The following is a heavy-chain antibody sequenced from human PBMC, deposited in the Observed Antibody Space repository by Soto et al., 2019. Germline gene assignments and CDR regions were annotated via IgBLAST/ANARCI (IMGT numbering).Heavy chain of an antibody. J-gene: IGHJ6*02. V-gene: IGHV4-39*01. CDR3: ARQGYDFWSGIPGYYYYGMDV. CDR2: IYYSGST. Sequence: SETLSLTCTVSGGSISSSSYYWGWIRQPPGKGLEWIGSIYYSGSTSYNPSLKSRVTISVDTSKNQFSLKLSSVTAADTAVYYCARQGYDFWSGIPGYYYYGMDVWGQGTTVTVSS. CDR1: GGSISSSSYY. D-gene: IGHD3-3*01.